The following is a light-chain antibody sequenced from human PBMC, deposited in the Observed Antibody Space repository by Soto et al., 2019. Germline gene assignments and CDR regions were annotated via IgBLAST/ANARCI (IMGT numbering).Light chain of an antibody. CDR3: SSYTSSSTWV. J-gene: IGLJ3*02. Sequence: QSALTQPASVSGSPGQSIAISCTGTSSNIGGYNYVSWYQHHPGKAPKLMIYDVSNRPSGVSNRCSGSKSGNTASLTISGLQSEDAADYYCSSYTSSSTWVFGGGTKLTVL. CDR1: SSNIGGYNY. CDR2: DVS. V-gene: IGLV2-14*03.